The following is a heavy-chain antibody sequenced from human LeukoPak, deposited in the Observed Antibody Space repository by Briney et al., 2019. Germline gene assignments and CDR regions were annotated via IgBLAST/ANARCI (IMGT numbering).Heavy chain of an antibody. CDR1: GYTFTSYY. J-gene: IGHJ6*02. CDR3: AREGGIAARQHYYYGMDV. V-gene: IGHV1-46*01. Sequence: GASVKVSCKASGYTFTSYYMHWVRQAPGRGLEWMGIINPSGGSTSYAQKFQGRVTMTRDTSTSTVYMELSSLRSEDTAVYYCAREGGIAARQHYYYGMDVWGQGTTVTVSS. D-gene: IGHD6-6*01. CDR2: INPSGGST.